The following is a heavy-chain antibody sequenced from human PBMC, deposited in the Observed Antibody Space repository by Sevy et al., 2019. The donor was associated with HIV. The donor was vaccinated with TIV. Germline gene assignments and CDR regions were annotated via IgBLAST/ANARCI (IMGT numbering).Heavy chain of an antibody. D-gene: IGHD1-26*01. Sequence: GGSLRLSCAASEFTFNNYAMSWVRQAPGKGLEWLSGISGSDGGTYYADSVKGRFTISRDNSKKTLYLQMSSLTVADTAVYYCAKGRGGSYYGGFDVWGQGTTVTVSS. CDR3: AKGRGGSYYGGFDV. CDR1: EFTFNNYA. J-gene: IGHJ6*02. V-gene: IGHV3-23*01. CDR2: ISGSDGGT.